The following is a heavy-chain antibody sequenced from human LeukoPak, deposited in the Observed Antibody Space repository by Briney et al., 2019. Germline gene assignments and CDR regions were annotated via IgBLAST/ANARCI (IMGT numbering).Heavy chain of an antibody. J-gene: IGHJ4*02. CDR3: ARLVSGVGYFDS. D-gene: IGHD6-19*01. Sequence: PSETLSLTCTVSGGSISSSSYYWGWIRQPPGKGLEWIGSIYYSGSTYYNPSLKSRVTISVDTSKNQFSLKLSSVTAADTAIYYCARLVSGVGYFDSWGQGTLVTVSS. CDR2: IYYSGST. CDR1: GGSISSSSYY. V-gene: IGHV4-39*01.